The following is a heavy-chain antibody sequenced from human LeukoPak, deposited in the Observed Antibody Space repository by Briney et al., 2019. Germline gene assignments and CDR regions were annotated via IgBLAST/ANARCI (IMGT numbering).Heavy chain of an antibody. Sequence: ASVKVSCKASGYTFTGYYMHWVRQARGQGLEWMGWINPSSGGTNYAQKFQGRVTMTRDTSISTAYMELSRLRSDDTAVYYCARARASPLPIIWSGYRYYFDYWGQGTLVTVSS. V-gene: IGHV1-2*02. CDR2: INPSSGGT. CDR3: ARARASPLPIIWSGYRYYFDY. CDR1: GYTFTGYY. D-gene: IGHD3-3*01. J-gene: IGHJ4*02.